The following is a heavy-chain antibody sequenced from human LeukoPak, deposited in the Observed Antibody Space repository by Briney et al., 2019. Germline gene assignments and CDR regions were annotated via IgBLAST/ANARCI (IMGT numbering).Heavy chain of an antibody. V-gene: IGHV4-39*07. J-gene: IGHJ6*03. CDR1: GGSISSSSYY. D-gene: IGHD3-10*01. Sequence: SETLSLTCTVSGGSISSSSYYWSWIRQPPGKGLEWIGEINHSGSTNYNPSLKSRVTISVDTSKNQFSLKLSSVTAADTAVYYCARPITMVRGVIISNYMDVWGKGTTVTVSS. CDR2: INHSGST. CDR3: ARPITMVRGVIISNYMDV.